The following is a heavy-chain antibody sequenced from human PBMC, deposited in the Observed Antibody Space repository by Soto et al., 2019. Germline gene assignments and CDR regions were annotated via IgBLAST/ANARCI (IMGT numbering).Heavy chain of an antibody. CDR1: GGSISSYC. Sequence: PSETLSLTCTVSGGSISSYCCSWIRQPTGKGLKWIGYIYYSRSTNYNPSLKSRVTISVDTSKNQFSLKLRSVTAADKTVYYCARVGPVAVARASYYGLEVWSQGTSVTVSS. CDR2: IYYSRST. D-gene: IGHD2-15*01. CDR3: ARVGPVAVARASYYGLEV. J-gene: IGHJ6*02. V-gene: IGHV4-59*01.